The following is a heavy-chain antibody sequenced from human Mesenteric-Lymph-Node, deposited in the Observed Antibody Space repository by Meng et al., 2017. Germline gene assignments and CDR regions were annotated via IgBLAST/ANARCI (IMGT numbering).Heavy chain of an antibody. J-gene: IGHJ3*02. CDR2: IWYDGSNK. D-gene: IGHD3-10*01. V-gene: IGHV3-33*08. Sequence: GESLKISCATSGFTFSTYAMTWVRQAPGKGLEWVAVIWYDGSNKYYADSVKGRFTISRDNSKNTLYLQMNSLRAEDTAVYYCARGQLLWFGDSAFDIWGQGTMVT. CDR3: ARGQLLWFGDSAFDI. CDR1: GFTFSTYA.